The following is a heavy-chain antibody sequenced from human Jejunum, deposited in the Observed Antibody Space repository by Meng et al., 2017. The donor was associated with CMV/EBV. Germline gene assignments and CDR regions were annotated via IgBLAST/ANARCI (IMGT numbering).Heavy chain of an antibody. CDR1: RSYY. V-gene: IGHV4-39*07. CDR2: SFYTGGT. Sequence: RSYYWGWIRQPPGKGLEWIGNSFYTGGTYYNPSLKSRVPMSVDTSKNQCSLKLSSVTAADTAMYFCARDLYSGYINTPRRAFDIWGQGTMVTVSS. D-gene: IGHD5-12*01. J-gene: IGHJ3*02. CDR3: ARDLYSGYINTPRRAFDI.